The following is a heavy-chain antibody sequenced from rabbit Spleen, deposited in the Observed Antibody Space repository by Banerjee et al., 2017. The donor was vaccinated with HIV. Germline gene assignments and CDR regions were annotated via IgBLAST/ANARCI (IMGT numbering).Heavy chain of an antibody. J-gene: IGHJ6*01. CDR2: IDSGSSGFT. V-gene: IGHV1S40*01. D-gene: IGHD1-1*01. CDR3: ARDTSSSFSSYGMDL. Sequence: QSLEESGGDLVKPGASLTLTCTASGVSFSSSSYMCWVRQAPGKGLEWIACIDSGSSGFTYFATWATGRFTISKTSSTTVTLQMTRLTAADTATYFCARDTSSSFSSYGMDLWGPGTLVTVS. CDR1: GVSFSSSSY.